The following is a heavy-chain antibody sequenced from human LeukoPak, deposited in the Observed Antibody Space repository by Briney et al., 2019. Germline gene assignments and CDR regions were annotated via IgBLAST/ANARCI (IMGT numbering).Heavy chain of an antibody. D-gene: IGHD3-16*02. Sequence: GGSLILSCAASGFTFRSYAMHWVRQAPGKGLEYVSAISSNGGSTYYANSVKGRFTISRDNSKNTLYLQMGSLRAEDMAAYYCARAEPTFGGVILHWGQGTLVTASS. CDR1: GFTFRSYA. CDR2: ISSNGGST. V-gene: IGHV3-64*01. CDR3: ARAEPTFGGVILH. J-gene: IGHJ4*02.